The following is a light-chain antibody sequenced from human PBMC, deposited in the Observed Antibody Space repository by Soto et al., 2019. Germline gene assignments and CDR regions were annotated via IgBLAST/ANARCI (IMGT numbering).Light chain of an antibody. J-gene: IGLJ1*01. CDR3: SSYAGSNTSYV. CDR2: EVS. Sequence: QSALTQPPSASGSPGQSVTISCTGTSSDVGGYNYVSWYQQHPGKAPKLMIYEVSKRPSGVPDRVSGSKSGTTASLTVSGLQAEDEADYYCSSYAGSNTSYVFGTGTKLTVL. CDR1: SSDVGGYNY. V-gene: IGLV2-8*01.